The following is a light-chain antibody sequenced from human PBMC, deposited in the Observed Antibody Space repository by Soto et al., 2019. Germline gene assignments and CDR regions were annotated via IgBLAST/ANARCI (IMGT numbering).Light chain of an antibody. V-gene: IGLV2-11*01. CDR2: DVT. CDR1: SSDIGVYDY. Sequence: QSALTQPRSVSGSPGQSVIISCTGTSSDIGVYDYVSWYQQHPDKAPKLIIYDVTKRPSGVPDRFSGSKSGNTASLTISGLQAEDEADYYCCSYAGRYTVLFGGGTKVTVL. J-gene: IGLJ2*01. CDR3: CSYAGRYTVL.